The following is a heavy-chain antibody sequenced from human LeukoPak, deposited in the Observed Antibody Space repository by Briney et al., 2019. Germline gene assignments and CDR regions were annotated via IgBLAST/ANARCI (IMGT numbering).Heavy chain of an antibody. CDR3: AGAGYSYGYDY. D-gene: IGHD5-18*01. V-gene: IGHV1-46*01. Sequence: ASVKVSCKASGYTFTSYYMRWVRQAPGQGLEWMGIINPSGGSTSYAQKFQGRVTMTRDTSTSTVYMELSSLRSEDTAVYYCAGAGYSYGYDYWGQGTLVTVSS. CDR1: GYTFTSYY. J-gene: IGHJ4*02. CDR2: INPSGGST.